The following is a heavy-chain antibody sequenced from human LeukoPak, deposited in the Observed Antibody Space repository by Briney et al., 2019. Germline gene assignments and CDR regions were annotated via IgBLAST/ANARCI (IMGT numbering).Heavy chain of an antibody. Sequence: GGSLRLFCAASGITFSSHGMSWGRQAPGEGLGWVSTISGSGDNTYYADSVTGRFTISRDNSKNTLYLQMNSLRAEDTAVYYCAKVTYGSGTYGAFYYWGQGTLVTVSS. J-gene: IGHJ4*02. V-gene: IGHV3-23*01. D-gene: IGHD3-10*01. CDR3: AKVTYGSGTYGAFYY. CDR1: GITFSSHG. CDR2: ISGSGDNT.